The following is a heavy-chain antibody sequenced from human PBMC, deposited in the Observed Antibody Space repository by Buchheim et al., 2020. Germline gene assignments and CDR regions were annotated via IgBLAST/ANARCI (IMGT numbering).Heavy chain of an antibody. V-gene: IGHV3-23*01. CDR3: AKGSVIYSD. D-gene: IGHD1-26*01. J-gene: IGHJ4*02. CDR2: ISVTGDTT. CDR1: GFTFSNYG. Sequence: EVQLLESGGGLVQPGGSLRLSCAASGFTFSNYGLTWVRQAPGKGLEWVSSISVTGDTTHYADSVKGRFAISSDNSKNTLYLQMNSLRAADTAVYYCAKGSVIYSDWGQGTL.